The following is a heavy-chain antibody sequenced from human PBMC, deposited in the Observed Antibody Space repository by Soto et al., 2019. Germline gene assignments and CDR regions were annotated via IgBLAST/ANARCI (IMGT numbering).Heavy chain of an antibody. J-gene: IGHJ6*02. CDR1: GVSISSYY. Sequence: PSVTLSLTCAVSGVSISSYYWSWIRQPPGKGLEWIGYIYYSGSTNYNPSLKSRVTISVDTSKNQFSLKLSSVTAADTAVYYCARDRGEENGMVVWGQGTTV. CDR2: IYYSGST. D-gene: IGHD3-10*01. CDR3: ARDRGEENGMVV. V-gene: IGHV4-59*01.